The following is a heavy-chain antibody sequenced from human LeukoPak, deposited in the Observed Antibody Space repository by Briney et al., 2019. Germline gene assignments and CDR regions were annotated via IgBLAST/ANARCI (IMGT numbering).Heavy chain of an antibody. D-gene: IGHD1-26*01. V-gene: IGHV4-34*01. J-gene: IGHJ4*02. CDR3: ARDRETNYFDY. CDR1: GGSFSGYY. Sequence: PSETLSLTCAVYGGSFSGYYWSWIRQPPGKGLEWIGEINHSGSTNYNPSLKSRVTISVDTSKNQFSLKLSSVTAADTAVYYCARDRETNYFDYWGQGTLVTVSS. CDR2: INHSGST.